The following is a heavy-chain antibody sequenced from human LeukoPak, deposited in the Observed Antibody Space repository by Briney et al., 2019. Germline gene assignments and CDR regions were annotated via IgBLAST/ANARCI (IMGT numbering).Heavy chain of an antibody. V-gene: IGHV3-21*01. CDR3: ARDQGPRVWYDSSGYPYFDY. Sequence: KPGASLRLSCAASGFTFSSYSMNWVRQAPGKGLEWVSSISSSSSYIYYADSVKGRFTISRDNAKNSLYLQMNSLRAEDTAVYYCARDQGPRVWYDSSGYPYFDYWGQGTLVTVSS. J-gene: IGHJ4*02. CDR2: ISSSSSYI. D-gene: IGHD3-22*01. CDR1: GFTFSSYS.